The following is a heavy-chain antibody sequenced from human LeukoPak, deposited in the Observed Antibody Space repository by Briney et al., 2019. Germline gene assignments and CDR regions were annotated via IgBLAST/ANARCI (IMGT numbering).Heavy chain of an antibody. V-gene: IGHV4-34*01. D-gene: IGHD6-19*01. CDR1: GGSFSGYY. CDR2: INHSGST. Sequence: SETLSLTCAVYGGSFSGYYWSWIRQPPGKGLEWIGEINHSGSTNYNPSLKSRVTISVDTSKNQFSLKLSSVTAADTAVYYCAKDSSGTSAWYGLDYWGQGTLVTVSS. CDR3: AKDSSGTSAWYGLDY. J-gene: IGHJ4*02.